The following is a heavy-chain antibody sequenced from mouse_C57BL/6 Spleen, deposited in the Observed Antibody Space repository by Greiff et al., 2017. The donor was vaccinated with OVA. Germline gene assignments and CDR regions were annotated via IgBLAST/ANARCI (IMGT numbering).Heavy chain of an antibody. CDR1: GFTFSDYG. CDR3: AKVYYYGSSPYWYFDV. CDR2: ISSGSSTI. J-gene: IGHJ1*03. D-gene: IGHD1-1*01. V-gene: IGHV5-17*01. Sequence: EVMLVESGGGLVKPGGSLKLSCAASGFTFSDYGMHWVRQAPEKGLEWVAYISSGSSTIYYADTVKGRFTISRDNAKNTLFLQMTSLRSEDTAMYYCAKVYYYGSSPYWYFDVWGTGTTVTVSS.